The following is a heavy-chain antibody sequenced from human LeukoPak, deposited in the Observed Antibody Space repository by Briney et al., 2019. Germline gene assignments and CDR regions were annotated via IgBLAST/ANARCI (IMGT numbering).Heavy chain of an antibody. CDR3: AREGDGSGFLQH. J-gene: IGHJ1*01. CDR1: DGSISTGDYY. CDR2: IYYTGST. V-gene: IGHV4-30-4*08. Sequence: PQTLSLTCTVSDGSISTGDYYWSWIRQPPGKGLEWIGYIYYTGSTYYNPSLKSRVTISVETSRTQFSLKLDSVTAADTAVYYCAREGDGSGFLQHWGQGTLVTVSS. D-gene: IGHD3-22*01.